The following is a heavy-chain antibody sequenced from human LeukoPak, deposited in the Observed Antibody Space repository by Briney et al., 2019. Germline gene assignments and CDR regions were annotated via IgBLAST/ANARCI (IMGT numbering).Heavy chain of an antibody. CDR1: GFTFSSYW. CDR2: INSDGSST. D-gene: IGHD6-6*01. V-gene: IGHV3-74*01. CDR3: ARGVGAARPGDY. J-gene: IGHJ4*02. Sequence: GGSLRLSCAASGFTFSSYWMHCVRQAPGKGLVWVSRINSDGSSTSYADSVKGRFTISRDNAKNTLYLQMNSLRAEDTAVYYCARGVGAARPGDYWGQGTLVTVSS.